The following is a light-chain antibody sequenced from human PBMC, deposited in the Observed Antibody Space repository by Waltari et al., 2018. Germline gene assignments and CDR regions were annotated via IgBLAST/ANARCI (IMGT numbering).Light chain of an antibody. Sequence: DIQMTQSRSSLSASVGDTVTISCRASQTIDVYLNWYQQQPGKAPNLLIYAASTLLIGVPSRFSGFGSETEFTLTITGLQPEDFATYYCQQSLDSPYTFGQGTRLEI. CDR3: QQSLDSPYT. J-gene: IGKJ2*01. CDR1: QTIDVY. CDR2: AAS. V-gene: IGKV1-39*01.